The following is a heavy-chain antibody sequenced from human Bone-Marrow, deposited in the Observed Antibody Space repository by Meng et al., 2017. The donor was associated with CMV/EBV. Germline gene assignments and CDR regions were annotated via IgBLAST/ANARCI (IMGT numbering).Heavy chain of an antibody. CDR1: GFTFSTYW. CDR3: AGVGGDGSNYVRFDD. D-gene: IGHD3-10*01. J-gene: IGHJ4*02. CDR2: INSDGTNT. Sequence: GESLKISCAASGFTFSTYWMHWVRQAPGKGLVRVSRINSDGTNTNYADSVKGRFTISRDNAKNTLYLQMNSLRVEDTAVYYCAGVGGDGSNYVRFDDWGQGTLVTVSS. V-gene: IGHV3-74*01.